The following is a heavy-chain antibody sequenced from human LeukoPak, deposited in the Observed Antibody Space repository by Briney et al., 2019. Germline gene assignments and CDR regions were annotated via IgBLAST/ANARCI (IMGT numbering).Heavy chain of an antibody. CDR1: GFTVSSNY. Sequence: GGSLRLSCAASGFTVSSNYMSWVRQAPGKGLEWASVIYSGGSTYYADSVKGRFTISRDNSKNTLYLQMNSLRAEDTAVYYCARENSGWTEDGYFDYWGQGTLVTVSS. V-gene: IGHV3-53*01. J-gene: IGHJ4*02. D-gene: IGHD6-19*01. CDR2: IYSGGST. CDR3: ARENSGWTEDGYFDY.